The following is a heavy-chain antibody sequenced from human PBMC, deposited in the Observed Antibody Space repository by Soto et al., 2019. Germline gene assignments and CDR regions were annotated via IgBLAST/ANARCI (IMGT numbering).Heavy chain of an antibody. CDR3: ARRGSGSYYDY. Sequence: EVQMLESGGGLVQPGGSLRRSCAASGFTFRSYAMRWVRQAPGKGLEGVSAISGSGDSTYYADSVKGRFTTSRDNSKNTLYLQMNSLSAEDTAVYYCARRGSGSYYDYWGQGTLVTVSS. V-gene: IGHV3-23*01. D-gene: IGHD1-26*01. CDR1: GFTFRSYA. CDR2: ISGSGDST. J-gene: IGHJ4*02.